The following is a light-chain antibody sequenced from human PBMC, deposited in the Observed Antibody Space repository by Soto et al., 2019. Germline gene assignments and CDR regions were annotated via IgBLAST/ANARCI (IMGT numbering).Light chain of an antibody. Sequence: QSVLTQPRSVSGSPGQSVTISCTGTSSDVGIYNYVSWYQHHPGKAPKLIIYDVIKRPSGVPDRFSGSKSGITASLTISGLHADDEADYYCCSYAATSTLVFGGGTKLTVL. V-gene: IGLV2-11*01. CDR3: CSYAATSTLV. J-gene: IGLJ3*02. CDR1: SSDVGIYNY. CDR2: DVI.